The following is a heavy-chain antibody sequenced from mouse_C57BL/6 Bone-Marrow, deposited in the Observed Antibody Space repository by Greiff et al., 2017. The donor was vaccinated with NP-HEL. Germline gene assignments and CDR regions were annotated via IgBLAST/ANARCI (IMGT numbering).Heavy chain of an antibody. CDR3: ARRGELFFYAMDY. J-gene: IGHJ4*01. V-gene: IGHV1-54*01. Sequence: VKLQESGAELVRPGTSVKVSCKASGYAFTNYLIEWVKQRPGQGLEWIGVINPGSGGTNYNEKFKGKATLTADKSSSTAYMQLSSLTSEDSAVYFCARRGELFFYAMDYWGQGTSVTVSS. CDR1: GYAFTNYL. D-gene: IGHD4-1*01. CDR2: INPGSGGT.